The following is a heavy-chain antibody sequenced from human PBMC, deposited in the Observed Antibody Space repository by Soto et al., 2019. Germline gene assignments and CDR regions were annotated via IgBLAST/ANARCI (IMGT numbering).Heavy chain of an antibody. CDR3: ARDPHSLDL. Sequence: EVQLVESGGGLIQPGGSLRLSCETSGFTFSTYSMNWVRQTPGRGLEWVAYIRGDGSKVHHADFVKGRFTISRDNVKSSLYLQMHNVRVEDTAVYYCARDPHSLDLWGQGVTVTVSS. J-gene: IGHJ5*02. D-gene: IGHD2-15*01. CDR1: GFTFSTYS. CDR2: IRGDGSKV. V-gene: IGHV3-48*01.